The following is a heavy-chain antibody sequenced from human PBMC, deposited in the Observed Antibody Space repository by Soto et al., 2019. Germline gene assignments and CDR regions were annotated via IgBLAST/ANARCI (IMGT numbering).Heavy chain of an antibody. D-gene: IGHD6-6*01. Sequence: ASVKVSCKASGYTFTSYAMHWVRQAPGQRLEWMGWINAGNGNTKYSQKFQGRVTITRDTSASTAYMELSSLRSEDTAVYYCAIPANSGSSSSWFDPWGKGTRVTVSS. V-gene: IGHV1-3*01. J-gene: IGHJ5*02. CDR2: INAGNGNT. CDR1: GYTFTSYA. CDR3: AIPANSGSSSSWFDP.